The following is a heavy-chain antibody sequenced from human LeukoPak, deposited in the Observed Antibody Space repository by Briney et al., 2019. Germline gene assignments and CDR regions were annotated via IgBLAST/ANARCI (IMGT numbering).Heavy chain of an antibody. V-gene: IGHV4-4*07. J-gene: IGHJ6*02. Sequence: PSEELFLTCTCTGGSISSDYWSWIQQPAGKGLEWIDRTYTSGSTNYNPSLKSRVTMSVDTSKNQFSLKVSSVTAADTAVYYCARDLSSSPYYYGMDVWGQGTTVTVSS. CDR1: GGSISSDY. D-gene: IGHD6-13*01. CDR2: TYTSGST. CDR3: ARDLSSSPYYYGMDV.